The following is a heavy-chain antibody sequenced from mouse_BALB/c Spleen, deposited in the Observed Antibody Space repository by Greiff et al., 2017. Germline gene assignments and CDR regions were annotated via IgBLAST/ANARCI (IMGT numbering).Heavy chain of an antibody. V-gene: IGHV5-9-4*01. Sequence: EVQGVESGGGLVKPGGSLKLSCAASGFTFSSYAMSWVRQSPEKRLEWVAEISSGGSYTYYPDTVTGRFTISRDNAKNTLYLEMSSLRSEDTAMYYCASQFYYYGSSYPFAYWGQGTLVTVSA. CDR1: GFTFSSYA. D-gene: IGHD1-1*01. J-gene: IGHJ3*01. CDR2: ISSGGSYT. CDR3: ASQFYYYGSSYPFAY.